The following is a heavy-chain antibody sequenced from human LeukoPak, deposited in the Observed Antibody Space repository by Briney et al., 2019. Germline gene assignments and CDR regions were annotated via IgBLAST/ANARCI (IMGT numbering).Heavy chain of an antibody. J-gene: IGHJ4*02. V-gene: IGHV4-34*01. CDR3: AHSSSSLPTDS. Sequence: PSETLSLTCAVYGGPFSSYYWTWIRQSPGKGLEWIGEINHDKGANYNPSLKSRVTISVDTSKNQFSLNLTSVTAADTAVYYCAHSSSSLPTDSWGQGTLVIVSS. CDR2: INHDKGA. D-gene: IGHD6-6*01. CDR1: GGPFSSYY.